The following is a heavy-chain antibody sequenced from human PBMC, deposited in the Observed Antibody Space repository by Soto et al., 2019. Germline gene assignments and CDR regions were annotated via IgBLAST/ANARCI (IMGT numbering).Heavy chain of an antibody. CDR3: AKNGLDNSPSAIDS. D-gene: IGHD2-8*01. Sequence: SQTLSLTCAISGDSVSSNSAAWNWIRQSPSRGLEWLGRTYYRSKWYNDYAVSVKSRITINPDTSKNQFSLQMNSLRAEDTALYYCAKNGLDNSPSAIDSWGPVTLVTVSS. V-gene: IGHV6-1*01. CDR1: GDSVSSNSAA. CDR2: TYYRSKWYN. J-gene: IGHJ4*02.